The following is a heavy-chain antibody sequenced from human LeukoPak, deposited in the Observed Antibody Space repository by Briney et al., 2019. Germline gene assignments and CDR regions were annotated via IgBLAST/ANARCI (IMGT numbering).Heavy chain of an antibody. Sequence: SETLSLTCTVSGGSISSYYWSWIRQPPGKGLEWIGYIYYSGSTNYNPSLKSRVTISVDTSKNQFSPKLSSVTAADTAVYYCARASRDDYGGYVRFDPWGQGTLVTVSS. J-gene: IGHJ5*02. D-gene: IGHD4-17*01. V-gene: IGHV4-59*01. CDR3: ARASRDDYGGYVRFDP. CDR1: GGSISSYY. CDR2: IYYSGST.